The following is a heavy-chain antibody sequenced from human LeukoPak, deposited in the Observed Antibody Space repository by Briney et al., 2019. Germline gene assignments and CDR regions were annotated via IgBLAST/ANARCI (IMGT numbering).Heavy chain of an antibody. CDR2: INHYGST. D-gene: IGHD5-12*01. J-gene: IGHJ4*02. V-gene: IGHV4-34*01. CDR1: GGSFSGYY. Sequence: SETLSLTCAVYGGSFSGYYWNWIRQPPGKGLEWIGEINHYGSTKYSPSLKSRVTISGDTSKNQFSLRLNSVTAADTAVYYCARSGQGDFWGQGTLVTVSS. CDR3: ARSGQGDF.